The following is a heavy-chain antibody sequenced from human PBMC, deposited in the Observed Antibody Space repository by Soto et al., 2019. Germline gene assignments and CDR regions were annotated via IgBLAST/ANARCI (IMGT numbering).Heavy chain of an antibody. Sequence: QVQLVQSGAEVKKPGASVKVSCKASGYTFTGYYMHXXRQAXGQGLEWMGWINPNSGGTNYAQKFQGRVTMTRDTSISTAYMELSRLRSDDTAVYYCASSSYSSSWYSYYYGMDVWGQGTTVTVSS. J-gene: IGHJ6*02. V-gene: IGHV1-2*02. CDR3: ASSSYSSSWYSYYYGMDV. D-gene: IGHD6-13*01. CDR1: GYTFTGYY. CDR2: INPNSGGT.